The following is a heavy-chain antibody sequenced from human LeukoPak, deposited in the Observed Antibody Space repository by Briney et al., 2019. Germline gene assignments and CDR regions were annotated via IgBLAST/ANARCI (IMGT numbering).Heavy chain of an antibody. V-gene: IGHV3-30-3*01. CDR2: ISYDGSNK. CDR1: GFTFSSYA. CDR3: AREGITMVRGVTYFDY. D-gene: IGHD3-10*01. Sequence: PGGSLRLSCAASGFTFSSYAMHWVRQAPGKGLEWAAVISYDGSNKYYADSVKGRFTISRDNSKNTLYLQMNSLRAEDTAVYYCAREGITMVRGVTYFDYWGQGTLVTVSS. J-gene: IGHJ4*02.